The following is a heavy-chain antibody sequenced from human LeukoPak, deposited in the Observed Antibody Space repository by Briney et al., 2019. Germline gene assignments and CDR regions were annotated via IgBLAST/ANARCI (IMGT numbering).Heavy chain of an antibody. CDR3: ARALYDYVWGSYRPGDAFDI. D-gene: IGHD3-16*02. J-gene: IGHJ3*02. CDR2: INHSGST. V-gene: IGHV4-34*01. Sequence: PSETLSLTCAVYGGSFSGYYWSWIRQPPGKGLEWIGEINHSGSTNYNPSLKSRVTISVDTSKNQFSLKLSSVTAADTAVYYCARALYDYVWGSYRPGDAFDIWGQGTMVTVSS. CDR1: GGSFSGYY.